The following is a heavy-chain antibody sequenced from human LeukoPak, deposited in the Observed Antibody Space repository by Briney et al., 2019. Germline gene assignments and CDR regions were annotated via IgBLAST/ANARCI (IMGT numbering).Heavy chain of an antibody. Sequence: PGGSLRLSCAASGFSFGSYWMSGVRQAPGKGLEWVANIKQDGSEKCYVDSVKGRFTISRDNAKNSLFLQMNSLRAEDTAVYYCARGASGIQLWFFDPWGQGTLVRVSS. CDR2: IKQDGSEK. V-gene: IGHV3-7*01. CDR1: GFSFGSYW. J-gene: IGHJ5*02. D-gene: IGHD5-18*01. CDR3: ARGASGIQLWFFDP.